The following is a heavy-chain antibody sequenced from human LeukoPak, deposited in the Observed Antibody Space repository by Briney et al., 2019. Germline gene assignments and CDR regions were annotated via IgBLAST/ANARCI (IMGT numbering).Heavy chain of an antibody. J-gene: IGHJ4*02. D-gene: IGHD3-3*01. Sequence: GVSLRLSCAASGFTFSSYAMSWVRQAPGKGLEWVSAISGSGGSTYYADSVKGRFTISRDNSKNTLYLQMNSLRAEDTAVYYCAEASPITIFGVVNLFDYWGQGTLVTVSS. CDR1: GFTFSSYA. V-gene: IGHV3-23*01. CDR3: AEASPITIFGVVNLFDY. CDR2: ISGSGGST.